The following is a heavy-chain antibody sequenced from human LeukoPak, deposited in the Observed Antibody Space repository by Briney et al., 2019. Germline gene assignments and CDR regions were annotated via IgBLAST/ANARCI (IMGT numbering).Heavy chain of an antibody. Sequence: PGGSLRLSCAASGFTFSSYAMSWVRQAPGKGLEWVSAISGSGDSTYYADSVKGRFTISRDNSKNTLYLQMNSLRAEDTAVYYCATSLAVVAATSYFDYWGQGTLVTVSS. D-gene: IGHD2-15*01. CDR3: ATSLAVVAATSYFDY. V-gene: IGHV3-23*01. CDR1: GFTFSSYA. CDR2: ISGSGDST. J-gene: IGHJ4*02.